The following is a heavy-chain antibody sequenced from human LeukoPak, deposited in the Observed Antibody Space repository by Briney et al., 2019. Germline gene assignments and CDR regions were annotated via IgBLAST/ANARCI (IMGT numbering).Heavy chain of an antibody. CDR3: ARVGDWNDLVY. CDR1: GGSISPYY. Sequence: PSATLSLTCTVSGGSISPYYWSWIRQTPGKGLEWIGYILYSGTTTNYNPSLKSRVTISVDTSKNQFSLKLSSVTAADTAVYYCARVGDWNDLVYWGQGTLVTVSS. V-gene: IGHV4-59*01. D-gene: IGHD1-1*01. J-gene: IGHJ4*02. CDR2: ILYSGTTT.